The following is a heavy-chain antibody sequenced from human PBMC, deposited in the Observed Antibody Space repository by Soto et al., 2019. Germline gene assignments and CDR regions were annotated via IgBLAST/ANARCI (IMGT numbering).Heavy chain of an antibody. CDR3: ARTMVRGDGFDY. D-gene: IGHD3-10*01. V-gene: IGHV3-48*03. CDR1: GFTFSSYE. J-gene: IGHJ4*02. CDR2: ISSSGSTI. Sequence: EVQLVESGGGLVQPGGSLRLSCAASGFTFSSYEMNWVRQAPGKGLEWVSYISSSGSTIYYADSVKGRFTISRDNAKNSLYLQMNGLRAEDTAVYYCARTMVRGDGFDYWGQGTLVTVSS.